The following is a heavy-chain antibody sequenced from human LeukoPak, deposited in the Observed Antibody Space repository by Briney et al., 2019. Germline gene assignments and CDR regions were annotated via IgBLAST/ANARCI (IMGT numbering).Heavy chain of an antibody. Sequence: PSETLSLTCAVYGGSFSGYYWSWIRQPPGKGLEWIGEINHSGSTNYNPSLKSRVTISADTSKNQFSLKLSSVTAADTAVYYCARESSSTIRACDYWGQGTLVTVSS. J-gene: IGHJ4*02. CDR3: ARESSSTIRACDY. CDR2: INHSGST. CDR1: GGSFSGYY. V-gene: IGHV4-34*01. D-gene: IGHD6-13*01.